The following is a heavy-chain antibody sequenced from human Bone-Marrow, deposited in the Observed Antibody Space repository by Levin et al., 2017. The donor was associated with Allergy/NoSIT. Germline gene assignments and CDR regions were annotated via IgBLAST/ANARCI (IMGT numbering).Heavy chain of an antibody. CDR2: ISGSGGTT. CDR1: GFTFSSYA. Sequence: GESLKISCAASGFTFSSYAMAWVRQAPGKGLDCVSSISGSGGTTYFADSVKGRFTISRDNSRNTLYLKMNSLRAEDTAVYYCAKMSGVAASSAAAFDSWGQGTMVTFSS. V-gene: IGHV3-23*01. D-gene: IGHD5-12*01. CDR3: AKMSGVAASSAAAFDS. J-gene: IGHJ3*02.